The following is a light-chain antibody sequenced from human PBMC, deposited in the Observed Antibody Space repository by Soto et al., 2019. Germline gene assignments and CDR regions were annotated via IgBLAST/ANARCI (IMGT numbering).Light chain of an antibody. CDR3: QSYDSSKFV. CDR2: DDN. CDR1: SGSIASNS. Sequence: NFMLTQPHSVSESPGKTVTISCTRSSGSIASNSVQWYQQRPGSAPTTVIYDDNQRPSGVPDRFSGSIDSSSTSASLTISGLKTEDAADYYCQSYDSSKFVYGTGTNLTVL. J-gene: IGLJ1*01. V-gene: IGLV6-57*04.